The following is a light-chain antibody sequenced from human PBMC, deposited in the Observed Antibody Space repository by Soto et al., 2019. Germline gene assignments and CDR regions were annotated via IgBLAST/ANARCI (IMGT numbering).Light chain of an antibody. CDR2: GAS. J-gene: IGKJ1*01. Sequence: EIVLTQSPGTLSLSPGERATLSCRASQSVSNNYLAWYQQKPGQAPRLVIYGASNRATGIPDRFSASGSGTDFTLTISRLEPEDFAVYYCQQYISSPLMFGQGTKVEIK. CDR3: QQYISSPLM. V-gene: IGKV3-20*01. CDR1: QSVSNNY.